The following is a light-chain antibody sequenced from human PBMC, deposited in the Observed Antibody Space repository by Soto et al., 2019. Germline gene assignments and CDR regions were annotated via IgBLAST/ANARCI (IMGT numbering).Light chain of an antibody. J-gene: IGKJ4*01. V-gene: IGKV1-5*03. CDR3: QQSNSYPLT. Sequence: DIQMTQSPSTLSASVGDRVTITCRASQSISGWLAWYQQKPGKAPNLLIYKASTLESGVPSRFSGSGSGTEFPLPISSLQPDDFATYYCQQSNSYPLTIGGGTKVEIK. CDR2: KAS. CDR1: QSISGW.